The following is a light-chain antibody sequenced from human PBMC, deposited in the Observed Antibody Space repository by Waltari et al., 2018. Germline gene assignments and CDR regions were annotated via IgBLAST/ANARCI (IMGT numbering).Light chain of an antibody. CDR1: QSISNW. CDR3: QQYNSEVT. V-gene: IGKV1-5*03. J-gene: IGKJ4*01. CDR2: KAS. Sequence: IQMIQSPSTPSASVGEGVSITCRASQSISNWLAWYQQRRGKAPKLLIYKASSLQSGVPSRFSGSGSGTEFTLTISSLQPDDFGSYYCQQYNSEVTFGGGTKVDIK.